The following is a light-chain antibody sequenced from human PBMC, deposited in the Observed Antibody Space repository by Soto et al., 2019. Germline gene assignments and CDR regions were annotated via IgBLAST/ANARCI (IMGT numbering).Light chain of an antibody. J-gene: IGKJ1*01. V-gene: IGKV3-11*01. Sequence: EIELTQSPATLSLSPGERATLSCRASQCVSSFLAWYQQKAGQAPRLLIYDASHRATGIPARFSGSGSGTDFTLTINSLEPEDFALYYCQQRYSWPPTFGQGTKVDIK. CDR1: QCVSSF. CDR2: DAS. CDR3: QQRYSWPPT.